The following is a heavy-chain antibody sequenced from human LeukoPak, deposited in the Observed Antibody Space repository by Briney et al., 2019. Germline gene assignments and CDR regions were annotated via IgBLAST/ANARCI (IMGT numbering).Heavy chain of an antibody. D-gene: IGHD1-26*01. CDR1: GFTFTRYW. Sequence: GSLRLSCAASGFTFTRYWMSWIRQPPGKGLEWIGYIYTSGSTNYNPSLKSRVTISGDTSKNQFSLTLSSVTAADTAVYYCARHGPLRAGGFDPWGQGTLVTVSS. CDR3: ARHGPLRAGGFDP. J-gene: IGHJ5*02. V-gene: IGHV4-4*09. CDR2: IYTSGST.